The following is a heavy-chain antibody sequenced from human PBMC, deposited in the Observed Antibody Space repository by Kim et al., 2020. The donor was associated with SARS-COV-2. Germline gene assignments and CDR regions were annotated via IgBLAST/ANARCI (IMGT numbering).Heavy chain of an antibody. D-gene: IGHD2-2*03. CDR2: IYYSGST. Sequence: SETLSLTCTVSGGSISSSSYYWGWIRQPPGKGLEWIGSIYYSGSTYYNPSLKSRVTISVDTSKNQFSLKLSSVTAADTAVYYCARDPGYCSSTSCSAGYYYYYGMDVWGQGTTVTVSS. CDR3: ARDPGYCSSTSCSAGYYYYYGMDV. CDR1: GGSISSSSYY. V-gene: IGHV4-39*07. J-gene: IGHJ6*02.